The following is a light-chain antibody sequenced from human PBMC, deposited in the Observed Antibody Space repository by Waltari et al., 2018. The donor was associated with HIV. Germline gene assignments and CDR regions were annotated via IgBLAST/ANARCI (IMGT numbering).Light chain of an antibody. Sequence: EIVLTQSPGTLSLSPGERATLSCRASQRVSSNYLAWYQQKPCQAPRLLIYGASSRATGIPDRFSGSGYGTDFTLTISRLEPEDVAVYYCQQYGSSPDTFGQGNKLEIK. V-gene: IGKV3-20*01. CDR2: GAS. CDR1: QRVSSNY. CDR3: QQYGSSPDT. J-gene: IGKJ2*01.